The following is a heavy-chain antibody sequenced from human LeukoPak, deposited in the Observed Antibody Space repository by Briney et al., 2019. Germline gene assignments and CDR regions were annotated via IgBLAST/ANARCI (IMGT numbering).Heavy chain of an antibody. CDR1: GFTFGDYA. V-gene: IGHV3-11*05. D-gene: IGHD5-12*01. Sequence: GGSLRFSCTASGFTFGDYAMSWIRQAPGKGLEWVSYISSSSSYTNYADSVKGRFTISRDNAKNSLYLQMNSLRAEDTAVYYCARDSGYDMDWDYWGQGTLVTVSS. CDR3: ARDSGYDMDWDY. J-gene: IGHJ4*02. CDR2: ISSSSSYT.